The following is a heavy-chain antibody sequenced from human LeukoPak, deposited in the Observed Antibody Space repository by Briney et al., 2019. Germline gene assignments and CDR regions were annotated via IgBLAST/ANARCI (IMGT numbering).Heavy chain of an antibody. J-gene: IGHJ4*02. CDR1: GGSLSSGDYY. Sequence: PSETLSLTCTVSGGSLSSGDYYWSWIRRPPGKGLEWIGYIYYSGNTYYNPSLKSRVTISVDTSKNQFSLKLISVTAADTAVYYCARVTGGIAAGYWGQGTLVTVSS. D-gene: IGHD6-13*01. CDR3: ARVTGGIAAGY. CDR2: IYYSGNT. V-gene: IGHV4-30-4*08.